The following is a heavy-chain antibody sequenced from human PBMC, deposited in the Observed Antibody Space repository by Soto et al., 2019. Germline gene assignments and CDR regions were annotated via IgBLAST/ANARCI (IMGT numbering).Heavy chain of an antibody. CDR1: GGSISSGDYY. Sequence: SETLSLTCTVSGGSISSGDYYWSWIRQPPGKGLEWIGYIYYSGSTYYNPSLKSRVTISVDTSKNQSSLKLSSVTAADTAVYYCARATIGAVPAAMVSHWFDPWGQGTLVTVSS. D-gene: IGHD2-2*01. CDR2: IYYSGST. CDR3: ARATIGAVPAAMVSHWFDP. V-gene: IGHV4-30-4*01. J-gene: IGHJ5*02.